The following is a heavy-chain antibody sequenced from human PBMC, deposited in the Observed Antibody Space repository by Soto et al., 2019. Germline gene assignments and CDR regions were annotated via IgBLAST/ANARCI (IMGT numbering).Heavy chain of an antibody. CDR1: GFTFSSYA. CDR3: TKAYSSSWYVYYFDY. D-gene: IGHD6-13*01. Sequence: GGSLRLSCAASGFTFSSYAMSWVRQAPGKGLEWVAAISGSGSSTYYADSVKGRFTISRDNSKNTLYLQMNSLRAEDTAVYYCTKAYSSSWYVYYFDYWGQGTLVTVSS. CDR2: ISGSGSST. V-gene: IGHV3-23*01. J-gene: IGHJ4*02.